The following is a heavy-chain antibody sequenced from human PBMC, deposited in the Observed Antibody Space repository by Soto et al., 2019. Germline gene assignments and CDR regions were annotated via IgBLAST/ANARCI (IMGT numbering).Heavy chain of an antibody. V-gene: IGHV3-30*03. J-gene: IGHJ4*02. CDR2: ISSDGHHQ. CDR1: GFTFNDYA. CDR3: SRGTYYPQSSGLHADY. Sequence: GGSLRLSWATSGFTFNDYAMYWVRQAPGQGLEWVAMISSDGHHQFYVDNLRGRFTVSRDNSKNTLFLQMNSLRPEDTAVYYCSRGTYYPQSSGLHADYWGPGTVVTVSS. D-gene: IGHD3-22*01.